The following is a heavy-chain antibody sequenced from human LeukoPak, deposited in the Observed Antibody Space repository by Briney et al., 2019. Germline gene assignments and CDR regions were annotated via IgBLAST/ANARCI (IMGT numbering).Heavy chain of an antibody. V-gene: IGHV1-18*04. J-gene: IGHJ4*02. CDR1: GYTFTGYY. CDR2: ISGYNGHT. CDR3: ARDGVGDTSSWYAPFDY. D-gene: IGHD6-13*01. Sequence: ASVKVSCKASGYTFTGYYMHWVRQAPGQGLEWMGWISGYNGHTNYAQKLQGRVTMTTDTSATTAYMELRSLRSDDTAVYYCARDGVGDTSSWYAPFDYWGQGTLVTVSS.